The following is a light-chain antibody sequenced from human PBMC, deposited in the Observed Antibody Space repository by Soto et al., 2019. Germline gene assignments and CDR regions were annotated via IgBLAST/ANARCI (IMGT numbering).Light chain of an antibody. CDR3: QQSYSSTLP. J-gene: IGKJ4*01. V-gene: IGKV4-1*01. Sequence: DIVMTQSADSLAVSLAGRSTITCSYSQSRCSNSNNKKYLNWYQQKPGQPHRLLIYWASTRESGVHDRFSVSGSGTDFTLTIRSLQAEEGSADYCQQSYSSTLPCVGGTKWEIK. CDR2: WAS. CDR1: QSRCSNSNNKKY.